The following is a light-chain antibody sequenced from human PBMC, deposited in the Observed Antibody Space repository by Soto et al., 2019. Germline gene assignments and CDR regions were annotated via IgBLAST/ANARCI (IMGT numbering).Light chain of an antibody. CDR1: SSTIASNA. V-gene: IGLV1-44*01. CDR2: SDN. Sequence: QSVLTQPPSASGTPGQRGTISFSGSSSTIASNAINWFQQLPGTAPKLLIYSDNHRPSGVPDRFSGSKSGTSASLAISGLQSEDEADYYCATWADSLRTYVFGSGTKLTVL. CDR3: ATWADSLRTYV. J-gene: IGLJ1*01.